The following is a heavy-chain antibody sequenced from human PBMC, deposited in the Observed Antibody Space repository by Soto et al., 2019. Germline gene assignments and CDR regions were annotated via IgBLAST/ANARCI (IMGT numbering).Heavy chain of an antibody. CDR1: GYTFSSYG. D-gene: IGHD2-8*01. V-gene: IGHV1-18*01. CDR3: ARGLKSGTNGGCSFYGMEV. CDR2: ISAYNGNT. Sequence: QVQLVQSGAEVKKPGASVKVSCKDSGYTFSSYGISWVRQAPGQGLEWMGWISAYNGNTNYAQKFQGRVTMTTDTPTSTAYMALSILRSADTAVYYCARGLKSGTNGGCSFYGMEVWGQGTTVTVSS. J-gene: IGHJ6*02.